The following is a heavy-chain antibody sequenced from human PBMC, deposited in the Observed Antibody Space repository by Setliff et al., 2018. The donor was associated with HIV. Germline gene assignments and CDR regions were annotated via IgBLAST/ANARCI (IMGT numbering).Heavy chain of an antibody. J-gene: IGHJ6*02. CDR2: ISDRGTT. D-gene: IGHD3-16*01. CDR3: ARHKVTSTLGGLIYDYFYYGMDV. CDR1: GASVSSHY. V-gene: IGHV4-59*02. Sequence: SETLSLTCTVYGASVSSHYWSWIRQPPGKGLEWVGSISDRGTTNYNPSLKSRVTVSSDTSKNQVSLKVTSLTAADTAKYYCARHKVTSTLGGLIYDYFYYGMDVWGHGTTVTVS.